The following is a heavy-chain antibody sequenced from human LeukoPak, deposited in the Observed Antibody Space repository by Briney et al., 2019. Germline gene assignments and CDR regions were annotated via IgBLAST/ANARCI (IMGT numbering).Heavy chain of an antibody. Sequence: GGSLRLSCGASGITFSNYYMTWVRQAPGKGLEWVANINKDGSQKHYVDSVRGRFTISRDDAKKSLYLEMNNLRADDTAVYYCASGGGYLVGYWGQGTLVTVSS. J-gene: IGHJ4*02. CDR2: INKDGSQK. CDR3: ASGGGYLVGY. D-gene: IGHD5-18*01. V-gene: IGHV3-7*01. CDR1: GITFSNYY.